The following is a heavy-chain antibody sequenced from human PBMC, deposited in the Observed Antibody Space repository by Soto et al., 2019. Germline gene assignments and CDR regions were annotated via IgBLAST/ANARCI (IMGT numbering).Heavy chain of an antibody. D-gene: IGHD2-15*01. J-gene: IGHJ4*02. CDR1: GFTFSDYY. Sequence: QVQLVESGGGLVKPGGSPRLSCAASGFTFSDYYMNWIRQAPGKGLEWVSNINSSDNTIYYADSVKGRFTISRDNAKNSLYLQMSSLRAEDTAVYYCARDSRPVTLWGQGTLVTVSS. CDR2: INSSDNTI. V-gene: IGHV3-11*01. CDR3: ARDSRPVTL.